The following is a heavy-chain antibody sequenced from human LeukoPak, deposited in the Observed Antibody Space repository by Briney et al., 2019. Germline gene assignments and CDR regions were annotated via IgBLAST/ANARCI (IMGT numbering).Heavy chain of an antibody. CDR2: ISYDGTNK. D-gene: IGHD2-2*01. J-gene: IGHJ3*02. Sequence: PGKSLRLSCAASGFTFSSYAMYWVRQAPGKGLEWVPLISYDGTNKYYADSVKGRFTISRDNAKNSLYLQMNSLRAEDTAVYYCASQGSTSLGLAFDIWGQGTMVTVSS. CDR3: ASQGSTSLGLAFDI. V-gene: IGHV3-30*04. CDR1: GFTFSSYA.